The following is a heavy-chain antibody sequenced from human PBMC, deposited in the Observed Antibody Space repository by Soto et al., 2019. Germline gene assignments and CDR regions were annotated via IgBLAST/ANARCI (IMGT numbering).Heavy chain of an antibody. CDR2: IDPSDSYT. Sequence: GESLKISCKGSGYSFTSYWISWVRQMPGKGLEWMGRIDPSDSYTNYSPSFQGHVTISADKSISTAYLQWSSLKASDTAMYYCAVRPLGGSGRYKEQKRYYYGMDVWGQGTTVTVSS. D-gene: IGHD3-10*01. J-gene: IGHJ6*02. V-gene: IGHV5-10-1*01. CDR1: GYSFTSYW. CDR3: AVRPLGGSGRYKEQKRYYYGMDV.